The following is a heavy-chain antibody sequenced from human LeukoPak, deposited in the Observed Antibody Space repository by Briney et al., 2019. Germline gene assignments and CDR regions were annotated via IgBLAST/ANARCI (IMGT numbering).Heavy chain of an antibody. Sequence: GESLKISCKASGYSFNTYWIVWVRQMPGKGLEWMGVIYPGDSDTRYSPSFQGQVTISADKSISTAYLQWSSLKASDTAMYYCATNTMFRGIHAFDIWGQGTMVTVSS. J-gene: IGHJ3*02. D-gene: IGHD3-10*01. CDR2: IYPGDSDT. V-gene: IGHV5-51*01. CDR1: GYSFNTYW. CDR3: ATNTMFRGIHAFDI.